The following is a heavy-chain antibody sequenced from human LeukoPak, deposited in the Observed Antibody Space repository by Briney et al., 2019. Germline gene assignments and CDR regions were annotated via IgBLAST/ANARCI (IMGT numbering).Heavy chain of an antibody. CDR1: GGSISSSSYY. CDR2: IYYSGST. Sequence: SETLSLTCTVSGGSISSSSYYWGWIRQPPGKGLEWIGSIYYSGSTYYNPSLKSRVTISVDTSKNQFSLKLSSVTAADTAVYYCARDPFMITFGGVIVMYYFDYWGQGTLVTVSS. CDR3: ARDPFMITFGGVIVMYYFDY. J-gene: IGHJ4*02. D-gene: IGHD3-16*02. V-gene: IGHV4-39*07.